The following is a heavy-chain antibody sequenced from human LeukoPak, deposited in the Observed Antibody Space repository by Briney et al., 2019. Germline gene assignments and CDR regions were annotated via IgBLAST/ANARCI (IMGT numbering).Heavy chain of an antibody. CDR3: AREAAVAGYDSSGYYLDY. D-gene: IGHD3-22*01. J-gene: IGHJ4*02. V-gene: IGHV1-69*13. CDR2: IIPIFGTA. CDR1: GGTFSSYA. Sequence: ASVKVSCKSSGGTFSSYAIIWVRQAPGQGLEWMGGIIPIFGTANYAQKFQGRVTITADESTSTAYMELSSLRSEDTAVYYCAREAAVAGYDSSGYYLDYWGQGTLVTVSS.